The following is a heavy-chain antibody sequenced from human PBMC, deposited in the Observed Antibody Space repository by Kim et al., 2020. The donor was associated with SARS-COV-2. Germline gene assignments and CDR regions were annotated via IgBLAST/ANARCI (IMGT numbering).Heavy chain of an antibody. Sequence: ASVKVSCKASGYTFTSYTLNWVRQAPGQGLEWMGWINTNTGNPTYAQGFTGRFVFSLDTSLSTAYLHISSLKSDDTAVYYCAREANHRPPFAAGFYYYMD. V-gene: IGHV7-4-1*02. CDR1: GYTFTSYT. CDR2: INTNTGNP. J-gene: IGHJ6*03. CDR3: AREANHRPPFAAGFYYYMD. D-gene: IGHD2-15*01.